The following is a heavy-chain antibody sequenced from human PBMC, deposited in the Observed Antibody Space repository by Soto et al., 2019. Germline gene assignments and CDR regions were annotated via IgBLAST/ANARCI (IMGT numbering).Heavy chain of an antibody. CDR3: AKEDSSSSGGMDV. J-gene: IGHJ6*02. CDR1: GFTCSSYA. Sequence: PWWSLRLCCSASGFTCSSYAMSWFRQAPGKGLEWVSAISGSGGSTYYADSVKGRFTISRDNSKNTLYLQMNSLRAEDTAVYYCAKEDSSSSGGMDVWGQGTTVTVSS. D-gene: IGHD6-6*01. V-gene: IGHV3-23*01. CDR2: ISGSGGST.